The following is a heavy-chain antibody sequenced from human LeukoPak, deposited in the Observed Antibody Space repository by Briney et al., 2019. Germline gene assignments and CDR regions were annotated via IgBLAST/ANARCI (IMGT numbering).Heavy chain of an antibody. CDR1: GYTFTGYY. Sequence: ASVKVSCKASGYTFTGYYMHWVRQAPGQGLEWMGWINPNSGGTNYAQKFQGRVTMTRDTSISTAYMELSRLRSDDTAVYYCARDGAVAGSVSFDYWGQGTLVTVSS. V-gene: IGHV1-2*02. J-gene: IGHJ4*02. CDR3: ARDGAVAGSVSFDY. CDR2: INPNSGGT. D-gene: IGHD6-19*01.